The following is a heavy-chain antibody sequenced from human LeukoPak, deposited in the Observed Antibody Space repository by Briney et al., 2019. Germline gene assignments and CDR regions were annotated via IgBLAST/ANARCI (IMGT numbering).Heavy chain of an antibody. CDR2: ISGSGGST. D-gene: IGHD2-2*01. J-gene: IGHJ4*02. CDR3: AKESLFVPDY. CDR1: QFKFNNYG. Sequence: GGSLRLSCATSQFKFNNYGMTWVRQAPGKGLEWVSAISGSGGSTYYADSVKGRFTISRDNSKNTLYLQMNSLRAEDTAVYYCAKESLFVPDYWGQGTLVTVSS. V-gene: IGHV3-23*01.